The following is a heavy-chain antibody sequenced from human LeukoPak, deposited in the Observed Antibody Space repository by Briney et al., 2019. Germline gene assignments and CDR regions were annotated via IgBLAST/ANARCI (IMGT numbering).Heavy chain of an antibody. V-gene: IGHV5-51*01. CDR3: ARRYDNTGYYVY. J-gene: IGHJ4*02. CDR1: GYIFSNYW. D-gene: IGHD3-22*01. CDR2: IYPGDSDT. Sequence: GESLKISCKGSGYIFSNYWIGWVRQMPGKGLEWMGIIYPGDSDTRYSPSFQGQVTISADKSINTAYLQWSSLKASDTAMYYCARRYDNTGYYVYWGQGTLVTVSS.